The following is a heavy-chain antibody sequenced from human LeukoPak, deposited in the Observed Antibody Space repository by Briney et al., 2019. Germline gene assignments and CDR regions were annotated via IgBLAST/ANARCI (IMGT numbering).Heavy chain of an antibody. CDR1: GYTFTSYA. Sequence: ASVKVSCKASGYTFTSYAMNWVRQAPGQGLEWMGWINTNTGNPTYAQGFTGRFVFSLDTSVSTAYLQISSLKAEDTAVYYCARDPDFHYYDSSGNDYWGQGTLVTVSS. V-gene: IGHV7-4-1*02. D-gene: IGHD3-22*01. CDR2: INTNTGNP. CDR3: ARDPDFHYYDSSGNDY. J-gene: IGHJ4*02.